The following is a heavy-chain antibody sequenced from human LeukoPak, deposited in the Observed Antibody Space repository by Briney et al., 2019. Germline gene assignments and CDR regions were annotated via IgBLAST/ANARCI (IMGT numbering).Heavy chain of an antibody. D-gene: IGHD3-10*01. CDR1: GFTVSRNY. CDR3: ARDSDLYYYGSGKS. V-gene: IGHV3-66*02. Sequence: GGSLRLSCAASGFTVSRNYMSWVRQAPGKGLQWVSVIYSGAGTYYADSVKGRFTISRDNSKNTLYLQMSSLRAEDTAVYYCARDSDLYYYGSGKSWGQGTLVTVSS. J-gene: IGHJ4*02. CDR2: IYSGAGT.